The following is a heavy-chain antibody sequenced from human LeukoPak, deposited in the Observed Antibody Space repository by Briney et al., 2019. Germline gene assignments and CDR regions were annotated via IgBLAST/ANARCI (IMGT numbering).Heavy chain of an antibody. V-gene: IGHV3-23*01. CDR2: ISGSGGST. D-gene: IGHD6-19*01. CDR1: GFTFSSYE. J-gene: IGHJ4*02. Sequence: GGSLRLSCAASGFTFSSYEMNWVRQAPGKGLEWVSAISGSGGSTYYADTVKGRFTISRDNSKNTLYLQMNSLRAEDTAVYYCAKDAYSSGSPEGYWGQGTLVTVSS. CDR3: AKDAYSSGSPEGY.